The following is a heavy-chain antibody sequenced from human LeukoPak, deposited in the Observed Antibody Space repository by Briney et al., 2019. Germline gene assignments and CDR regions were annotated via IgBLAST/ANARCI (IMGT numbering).Heavy chain of an antibody. V-gene: IGHV3-48*02. CDR2: ISGSSSTI. Sequence: QPGGSLRLSCAASGFTFSSYSMNWVRQAPGKGLEWVSKISGSSSTIWYADSVKGRFTTSRDNAQNSLHLQMNGLRDEDTAVYYCSRDRDYAFDYWGQGTLVSVSS. D-gene: IGHD4-17*01. CDR1: GFTFSSYS. CDR3: SRDRDYAFDY. J-gene: IGHJ4*02.